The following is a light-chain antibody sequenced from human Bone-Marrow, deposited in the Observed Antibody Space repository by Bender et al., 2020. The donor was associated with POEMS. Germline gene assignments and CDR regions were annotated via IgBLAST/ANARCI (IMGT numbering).Light chain of an antibody. V-gene: IGLV2-11*01. J-gene: IGLJ3*02. CDR3: AVWDDSLNGWV. CDR1: SSDVGGYGY. Sequence: QSALTQPRSVSGSPGQSVTISCTGTSSDVGGYGYVSWYQQHPGKAPKLLIYDVSQRPSGVPDRFSGSRSGTSASLAISGLQSEDEADYYCAVWDDSLNGWVFGGGTKLTVL. CDR2: DVS.